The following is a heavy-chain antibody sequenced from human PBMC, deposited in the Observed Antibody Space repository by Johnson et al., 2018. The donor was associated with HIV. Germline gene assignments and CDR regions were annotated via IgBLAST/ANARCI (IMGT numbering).Heavy chain of an antibody. CDR3: AKSYSSSWYTDAFDI. J-gene: IGHJ3*02. V-gene: IGHV3-11*01. CDR1: GFTFSDYS. D-gene: IGHD6-13*01. Sequence: QVQLVESGGGLVQPGRSLRLSCAASGFTFSDYSMSWIRQAPGKGLEWVSYIRSSGSTIYYADSVKGRFTISRDNSKNTLYLQMNSLRAEDTAVYYCAKSYSSSWYTDAFDIWGQGTMVTVSS. CDR2: IRSSGSTI.